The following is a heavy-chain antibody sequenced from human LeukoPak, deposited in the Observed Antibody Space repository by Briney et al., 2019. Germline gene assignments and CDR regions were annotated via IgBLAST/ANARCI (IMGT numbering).Heavy chain of an antibody. D-gene: IGHD3-3*01. J-gene: IGHJ4*02. CDR2: ISDSGDNT. V-gene: IGHV3-23*01. CDR1: GFTFSSYA. CDR3: AKANSITIFGVISPVDY. Sequence: GGSMRLSCVASGFTFSSYAMSWVRQAPGKGLEWVSTISDSGDNTYYADSVKGRFTISRDNSKNTLYLQMNSLRAEDTAVYYCAKANSITIFGVISPVDYWGQGTLVTVSS.